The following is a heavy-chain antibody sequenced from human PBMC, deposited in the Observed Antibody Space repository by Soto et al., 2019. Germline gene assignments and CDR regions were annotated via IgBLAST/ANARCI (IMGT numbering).Heavy chain of an antibody. D-gene: IGHD3-9*01. J-gene: IGHJ5*01. CDR2: INPMLGIT. V-gene: IGHV1-69*08. CDR3: AKDGVDILTCYHFALDS. CDR1: GGTFSSQT. Sequence: QVQLVQSGPEVKKPGSSVKVSCKSSGGTFSSQTISWARQAPGLGLEWMGRINPMLGITDYAQKFQGRVTITADKSTSTAYMERTSLGSEDTAVYYCAKDGVDILTCYHFALDSWGHGTLVSGSS.